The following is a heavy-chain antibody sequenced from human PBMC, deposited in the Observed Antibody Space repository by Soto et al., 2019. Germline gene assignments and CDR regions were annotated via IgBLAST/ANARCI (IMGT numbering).Heavy chain of an antibody. CDR1: GFTFTSYW. J-gene: IGHJ4*02. CDR3: ARWGYQGVDS. D-gene: IGHD2-15*01. V-gene: IGHV3-7*01. CDR2: INQDGSEK. Sequence: EVQLVESGGGLVQPGGSLRLSCAASGFTFTSYWMTWVRQAPGKGLEGVANINQDGSEKYYVDSVKGRFTISRDNPKNSLYLQMNSLRAEDTAVYYCARWGYQGVDSWGQGIPVTVSS.